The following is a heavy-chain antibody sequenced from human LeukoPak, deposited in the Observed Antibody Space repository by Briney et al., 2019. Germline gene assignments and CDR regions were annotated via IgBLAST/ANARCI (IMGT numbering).Heavy chain of an antibody. CDR2: IYTSGST. J-gene: IGHJ6*03. D-gene: IGHD3-22*01. Sequence: PSETLSLTCTVSGGSISSGSYYWSWIRQPAGKGLEWIGRIYTSGSTNYNPSLKSRVTISVDTSKNQFSLKLRSVTAADTAMYYCARYYDSSGYYYYYMDVWGKGTTVTVSS. CDR3: ARYYDSSGYYYYYMDV. V-gene: IGHV4-61*02. CDR1: GGSISSGSYY.